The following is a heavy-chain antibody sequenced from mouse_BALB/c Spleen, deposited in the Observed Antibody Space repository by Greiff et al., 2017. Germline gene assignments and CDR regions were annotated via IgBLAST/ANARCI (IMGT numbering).Heavy chain of an antibody. CDR2: ISSGGSYT. CDR3: TRDEAYYGNLFAY. Sequence: EVKVVESGGGLVKPGGSLKLSCAASGFTFSSYTMSWVRQTPEKRLEWVATISSGGSYTYYPGSVKGRFTISRDNAKNTLYLQMSSLKSEDTAMYYCTRDEAYYGNLFAYWGQGTLVTVSA. D-gene: IGHD2-10*01. V-gene: IGHV5-6-4*01. CDR1: GFTFSSYT. J-gene: IGHJ3*01.